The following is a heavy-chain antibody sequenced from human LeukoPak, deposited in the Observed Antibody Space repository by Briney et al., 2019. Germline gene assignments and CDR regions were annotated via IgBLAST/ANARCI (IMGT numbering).Heavy chain of an antibody. CDR2: ISGDGGST. J-gene: IGHJ4*02. Sequence: GGSLRLSCAASGFTFDDYAMHWVRQAPGKGLEWVSLISGDGGSTYYADSVKGRFTISRDNSKNSLYLQMNSLRTEDTASHYCAKGRPAYSSSWQDYWGQGTLVTVSS. CDR1: GFTFDDYA. V-gene: IGHV3-43*02. CDR3: AKGRPAYSSSWQDY. D-gene: IGHD6-13*01.